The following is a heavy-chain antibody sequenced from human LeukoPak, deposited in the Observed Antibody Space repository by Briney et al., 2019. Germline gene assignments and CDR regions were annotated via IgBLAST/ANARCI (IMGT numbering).Heavy chain of an antibody. CDR2: ISSSSSTI. V-gene: IGHV3-48*01. Sequence: GGSLRLSCAASGFTLSIFAMSWVRQAPGKGLEWVSYISSSSSTIYYADSGKGRFTISRDNSKNTLYLQMNSLRAEDTAVYYCARESLIAAVLDVWGQGTTVTVSS. CDR1: GFTLSIFA. D-gene: IGHD6-13*01. CDR3: ARESLIAAVLDV. J-gene: IGHJ6*02.